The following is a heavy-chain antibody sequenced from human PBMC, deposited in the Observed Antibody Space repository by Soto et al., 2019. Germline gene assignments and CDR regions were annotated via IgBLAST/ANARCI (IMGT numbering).Heavy chain of an antibody. Sequence: SGPTLVNPTRTLTLTCTFSGFSLTSSGVGVGWIRQPPGKALEWLALTYWNGNDRYSPSLRRRLAIKKATSENQVVLTMTNMDPVDTATYYCAHSGGAYDNSCDYFDYWGQGILVTVSS. CDR1: GFSLTSSGVG. J-gene: IGHJ4*02. D-gene: IGHD5-12*01. CDR2: TYWNGND. V-gene: IGHV2-5*01. CDR3: AHSGGAYDNSCDYFDY.